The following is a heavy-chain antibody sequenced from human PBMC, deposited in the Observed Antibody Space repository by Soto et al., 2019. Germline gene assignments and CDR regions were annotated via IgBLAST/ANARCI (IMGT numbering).Heavy chain of an antibody. CDR1: GGSISSYY. CDR3: ARVGYYDSSGRGYYYYGMDV. Sequence: SETLSLTCTVSGGSISSYYWSWIRQPAGKGLEWIGRIYTSGSTNYNPSLKSRVTMSVDTSKNQFSLKLSSATAADTAVYYCARVGYYDSSGRGYYYYGMDVWGQGTTVTVSS. J-gene: IGHJ6*02. D-gene: IGHD3-22*01. CDR2: IYTSGST. V-gene: IGHV4-4*07.